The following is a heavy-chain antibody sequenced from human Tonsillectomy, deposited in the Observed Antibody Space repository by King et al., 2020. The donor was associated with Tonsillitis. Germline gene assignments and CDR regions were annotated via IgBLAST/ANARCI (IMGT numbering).Heavy chain of an antibody. J-gene: IGHJ4*02. D-gene: IGHD6-13*01. V-gene: IGHV3-66*01. Sequence: QLVQSGGGLVQPGGSLRLSCAASGFTVSFYYMSWVRQAPGKGLEWVSIIYTGGSTYYADSLKGRFTISRDNSQNTLYVQMNSLRAEDTAVYYCARDPAAAGIINYWGQGTLVTVSS. CDR3: ARDPAAAGIINY. CDR2: IYTGGST. CDR1: GFTVSFYY.